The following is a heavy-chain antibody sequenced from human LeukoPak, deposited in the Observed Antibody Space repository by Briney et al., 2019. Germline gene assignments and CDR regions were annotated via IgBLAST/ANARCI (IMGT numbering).Heavy chain of an antibody. CDR3: ARGSTGYYYYMDV. D-gene: IGHD1-26*01. CDR1: GYSFTSYW. Sequence: GESLKISCKGSGYSFTSYWLGWVRQMPGKGLEWMGIIYPGDSDTRYSPSFQGQVTISADKSISTAYLQWSGLKASDTAMYYCARGSTGYYYYMDVWGKGTTVTISS. CDR2: IYPGDSDT. V-gene: IGHV5-51*01. J-gene: IGHJ6*03.